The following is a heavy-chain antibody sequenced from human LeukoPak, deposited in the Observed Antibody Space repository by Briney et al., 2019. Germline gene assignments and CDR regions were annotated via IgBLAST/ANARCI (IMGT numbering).Heavy chain of an antibody. V-gene: IGHV3-11*06. CDR3: ARVNPISSGFYAY. D-gene: IGHD3-22*01. Sequence: PGGSLRLSCAASGFTFSDYYMTWIRQAPGKGLEWVSYISGSSSDTNYADFVKGRFTISRDNAKNSLYLQMNSLRAEDTAVYYCARVNPISSGFYAYWGQGTLVTVSS. J-gene: IGHJ4*02. CDR1: GFTFSDYY. CDR2: ISGSSSDT.